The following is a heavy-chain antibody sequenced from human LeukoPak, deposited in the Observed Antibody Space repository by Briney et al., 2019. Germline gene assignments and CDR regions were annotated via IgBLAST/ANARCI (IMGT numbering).Heavy chain of an antibody. V-gene: IGHV3-30*18. J-gene: IGHJ4*02. D-gene: IGHD4-17*01. CDR2: ISYDGSNK. Sequence: PGRSLRLSCAASGFTFSSYVMHWVRQAPGKGLDGVAVISYDGSNKYYADSVKGRFTISRDNSKNTLYLQMNSLRAEDTAVYYCAKDRSVTYYFDYWGQGTLVTVSS. CDR3: AKDRSVTYYFDY. CDR1: GFTFSSYV.